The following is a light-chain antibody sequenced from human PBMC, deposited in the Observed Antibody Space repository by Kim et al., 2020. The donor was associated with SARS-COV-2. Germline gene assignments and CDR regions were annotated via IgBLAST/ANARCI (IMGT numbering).Light chain of an antibody. Sequence: ASVGDRVTITCRASQGIRNDLGWYQQKPGKAPKLLIYAASSLQSGVASRFSGSGSGTDFTLTISSLQPEDFATYYCLQDYNYPFTFGPGTKVDIK. CDR1: QGIRND. J-gene: IGKJ3*01. CDR2: AAS. V-gene: IGKV1-6*01. CDR3: LQDYNYPFT.